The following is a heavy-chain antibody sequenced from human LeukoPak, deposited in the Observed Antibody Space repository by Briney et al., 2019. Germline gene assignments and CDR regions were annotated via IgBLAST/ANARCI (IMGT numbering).Heavy chain of an antibody. V-gene: IGHV4-4*02. Sequence: GSLRLSCAASGFTFSSYWMSWVRQAPGKGLEWVGVYHVGTTDYNPSLKSRVTISVDRSKNQMSLKLSSVTAADTAVYYCARCLGFLIGSSWYPDAFDIWGQGTMVTVSS. CDR2: YHVGTT. CDR1: GFTFSSYW. D-gene: IGHD6-13*01. CDR3: ARCLGFLIGSSWYPDAFDI. J-gene: IGHJ3*02.